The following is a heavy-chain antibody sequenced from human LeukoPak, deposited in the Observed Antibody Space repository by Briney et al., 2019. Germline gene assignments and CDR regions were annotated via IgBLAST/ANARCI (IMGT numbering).Heavy chain of an antibody. CDR3: ARRPQYCRGGACYD. Sequence: ASVKVSCKASGNTFTGYYMHWVRQAPGQGLEWMGWINPNSGGTNYAQKFQGRVTMTRDTSISSAYMELSRLRSDDTAVYYCARRPQYCRGGACYDWGQGTLVTASS. D-gene: IGHD2-15*01. CDR1: GNTFTGYY. V-gene: IGHV1-2*02. J-gene: IGHJ4*02. CDR2: INPNSGGT.